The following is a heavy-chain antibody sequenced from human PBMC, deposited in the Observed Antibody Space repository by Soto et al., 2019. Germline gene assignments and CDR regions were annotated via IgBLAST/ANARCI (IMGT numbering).Heavy chain of an antibody. J-gene: IGHJ4*02. CDR3: ARDLGGYVHLWDKSNY. D-gene: IGHD5-12*01. V-gene: IGHV3-30*04. CDR1: GFRFSGFA. CDR2: TSFDASEN. Sequence: QVQLVESGGGVVQPGASLRLSCAASGFRFSGFAMHWVRQAPGKGLEWVAVTSFDASENFYVDSVKGRFSISRADSHNTVFLQMNGLRPEDTGIYYCARDLGGYVHLWDKSNYWGQGTLVNVSS.